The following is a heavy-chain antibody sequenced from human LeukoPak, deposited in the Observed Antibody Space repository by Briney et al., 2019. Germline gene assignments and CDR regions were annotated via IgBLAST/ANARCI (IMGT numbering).Heavy chain of an antibody. V-gene: IGHV1-24*01. J-gene: IGHJ4*02. CDR3: ATLPPWGIAAANFDY. CDR2: FDPEDGET. Sequence: ASVKVSCKVSGYTLTALSMHWVRQAPGKGLEWMGGFDPEDGETIYAQKFQGRVTMTEDTSTDTAYMELSSLRSEDTAVYYCATLPPWGIAAANFDYWGQGTLVTVSS. D-gene: IGHD6-13*01. CDR1: GYTLTALS.